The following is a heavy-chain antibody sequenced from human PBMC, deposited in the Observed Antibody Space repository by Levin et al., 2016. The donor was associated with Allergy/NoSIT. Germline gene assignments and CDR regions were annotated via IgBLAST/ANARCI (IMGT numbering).Heavy chain of an antibody. CDR1: GYTFTDYY. CDR2: INPNSGGT. D-gene: IGHD3-9*01. CDR3: ATILTGYPNDY. J-gene: IGHJ4*02. Sequence: ASVKVSCKASGYTFTDYYMHWVRQAPGQGLEWMGWINPNSGGTKYAQQFQGRVSMTRDTFISTAYMELSRLRSDDTAVYYCATILTGYPNDYWGQGTLVTVSS. V-gene: IGHV1-2*02.